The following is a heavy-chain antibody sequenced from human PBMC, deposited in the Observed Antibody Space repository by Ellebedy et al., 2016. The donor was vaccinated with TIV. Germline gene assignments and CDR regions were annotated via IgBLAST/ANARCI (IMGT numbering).Heavy chain of an antibody. D-gene: IGHD6-13*01. CDR2: IGTAGDT. V-gene: IGHV3-13*04. J-gene: IGHJ6*03. CDR3: AREKYSSSWYGYYYYMDV. Sequence: GGSLRLXCAASGFTFRSYDMHWVRQAPGKGLEWVSGIGTAGDTYYPGSVKGRFIISRENAKNSLFLQMDSLRAGDTAVYYCAREKYSSSWYGYYYYMDVWGKGTTVTVSS. CDR1: GFTFRSYD.